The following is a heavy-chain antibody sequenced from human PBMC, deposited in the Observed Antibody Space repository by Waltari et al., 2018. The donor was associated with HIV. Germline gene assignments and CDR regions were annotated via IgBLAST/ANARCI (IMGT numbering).Heavy chain of an antibody. D-gene: IGHD4-17*01. CDR2: ISWNSGSI. Sequence: EVQLVESGGGLVQPGRSLRLSCAASGFTFDDYAMHWVRQAPGKGLEWVSGISWNSGSIGYADSVKGRFTISRDNAKNSLYLQMNSLRAEDTALYYCAKDIGTTVVTPHGMDVWGQGTTVTVSS. V-gene: IGHV3-9*01. CDR1: GFTFDDYA. CDR3: AKDIGTTVVTPHGMDV. J-gene: IGHJ6*02.